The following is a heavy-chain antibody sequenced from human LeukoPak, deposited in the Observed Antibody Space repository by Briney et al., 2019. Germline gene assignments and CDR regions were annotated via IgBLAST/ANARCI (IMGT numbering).Heavy chain of an antibody. CDR2: IYYSGST. J-gene: IGHJ4*02. V-gene: IGHV4-31*03. CDR3: ARRPFGGVIGAFDY. CDR1: GGSISSGGYY. Sequence: SETLSLTCTVSGGSISSGGYYWSWIRQHPGKGLEWIGYIYYSGSTYYNPSLKSRVTISVDTSKNQFSLKLSSVTAADTAVYYCARRPFGGVIGAFDYRGQGTLVTVSS. D-gene: IGHD3-16*02.